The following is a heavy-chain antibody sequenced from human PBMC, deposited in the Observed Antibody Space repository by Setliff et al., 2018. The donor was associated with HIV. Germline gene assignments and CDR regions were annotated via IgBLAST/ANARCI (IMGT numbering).Heavy chain of an antibody. CDR3: ARVGVDAGTLNFFDL. Sequence: GASVKVSCKASGYTFTDYYIHWVRRVPGQGLDWMGRIHPNSGGTNSAQKFQGRITMTRDTSMKTAYMELTRLTFDDAALYYCARVGVDAGTLNFFDLWGQGTLITVSS. CDR2: IHPNSGGT. D-gene: IGHD2-15*01. V-gene: IGHV1-2*06. J-gene: IGHJ4*02. CDR1: GYTFTDYY.